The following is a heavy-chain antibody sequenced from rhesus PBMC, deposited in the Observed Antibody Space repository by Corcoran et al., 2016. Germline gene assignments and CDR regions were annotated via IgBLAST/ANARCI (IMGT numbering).Heavy chain of an antibody. CDR1: GGSISDSYF. V-gene: IGHV4-106*01. Sequence: QVQLQESGPGLVKPSETLSLTCAVSGGSISDSYFWHWVRQPPGKGLEWIGYIYGGGGATSYNTSLKNRVTISRDTSKNQFSRKLTSVTAADTAVYYCWLDQFDVWGAGVLVTVSS. D-gene: IGHD2-33*01. J-gene: IGHJ5-1*01. CDR3: WLDQFDV. CDR2: IYGGGGAT.